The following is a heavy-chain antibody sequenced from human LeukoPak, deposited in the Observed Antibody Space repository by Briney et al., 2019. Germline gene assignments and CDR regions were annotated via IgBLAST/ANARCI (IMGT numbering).Heavy chain of an antibody. D-gene: IGHD5-18*01. J-gene: IGHJ4*02. CDR3: ARDGDSYGYDY. CDR2: IIPIFGTA. Sequence: ASVKVSCKASGGTFSSYAISWVRQAPGQGLEWMGGIIPIFGTANYAQKFRGRVTITTDESTSTAYMELSSLRSEDTAVYYCARDGDSYGYDYWGQGTLVTVSS. V-gene: IGHV1-69*05. CDR1: GGTFSSYA.